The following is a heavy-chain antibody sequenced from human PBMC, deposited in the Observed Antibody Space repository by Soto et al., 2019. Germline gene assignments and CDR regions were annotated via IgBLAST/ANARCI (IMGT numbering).Heavy chain of an antibody. D-gene: IGHD3-22*01. J-gene: IGHJ5*02. V-gene: IGHV1-69*13. CDR3: ATSNYYDSTQYNWFDP. CDR2: IIPIFGKA. Sequence: SVKVSCKASGGTFSSYAISWVRQAPGQGLEWMGGIIPIFGKANYAQKFQGRVTITADESTSTAYMELSSPRSEDTAVYYCATSNYYDSTQYNWFDPWGQGTLVTVSS. CDR1: GGTFSSYA.